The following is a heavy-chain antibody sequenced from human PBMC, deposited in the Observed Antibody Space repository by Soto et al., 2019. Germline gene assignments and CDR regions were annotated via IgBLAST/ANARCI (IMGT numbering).Heavy chain of an antibody. D-gene: IGHD1-26*01. J-gene: IGHJ4*02. CDR1: GFPFSTYA. V-gene: IGHV3-23*01. CDR2: ISGGGEMA. CDR3: MNRGGSQVGY. Sequence: EVQVLESGGGLVQPGGSLRLSCAASGFPFSTYAMNWVRQAPGKGLEWVSLISGGGEMAIYADSVKGRFSISRDNSKSTVYLQMDSVGADDTAVYYCMNRGGSQVGYWGQGTLVTVSS.